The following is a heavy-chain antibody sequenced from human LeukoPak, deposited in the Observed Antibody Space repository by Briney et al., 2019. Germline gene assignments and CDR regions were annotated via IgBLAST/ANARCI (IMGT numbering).Heavy chain of an antibody. Sequence: GESLKISCKGSGYSFTSYWIGWVRQAPGKGLEWVAVTSHDGSNKYYTDSVKGRFTISRGNSKDTLYLQMNSLRPEDTAVYYCVKDWGAYFASGNSYFDYWGQGTLVTVSS. J-gene: IGHJ4*02. V-gene: IGHV3-30*18. D-gene: IGHD3-10*01. CDR3: VKDWGAYFASGNSYFDY. CDR1: GYSFTSYW. CDR2: TSHDGSNK.